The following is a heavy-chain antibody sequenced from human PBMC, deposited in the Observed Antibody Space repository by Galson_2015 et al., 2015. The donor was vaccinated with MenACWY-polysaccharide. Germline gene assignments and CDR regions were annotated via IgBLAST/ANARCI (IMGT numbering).Heavy chain of an antibody. V-gene: IGHV3-23*01. J-gene: IGHJ5*02. CDR3: AKWGRAGITTATHA. CDR1: GFTFNIYA. CDR2: ISSDGGST. D-gene: IGHD1/OR15-1a*01. Sequence: SLRLSCAASGFTFNIYAMSWVRQAPGKGLEWISGISSDGGSTYYADSVKGRFTISRDNSKSTLYLQMNSLRAEDTAVYYCAKWGRAGITTATHAWGQGSLVTVSS.